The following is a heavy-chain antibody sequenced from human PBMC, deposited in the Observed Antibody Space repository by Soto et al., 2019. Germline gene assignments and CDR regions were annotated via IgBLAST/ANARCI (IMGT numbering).Heavy chain of an antibody. CDR2: IFYTGST. V-gene: IGHV4-30-4*01. CDR1: GGTINSGDYF. J-gene: IGHJ4*02. Sequence: SETLSLTCSVSGGTINSGDYFWSWIRQPPGKGLEWIGSIFYTGSTYYSPSLESRASTSMDTSKNVFSLRLRSLTAADTAVYFCARVKATLYRHYYFDYWGQGTPVTVSS. CDR3: ARVKATLYRHYYFDY. D-gene: IGHD5-12*01.